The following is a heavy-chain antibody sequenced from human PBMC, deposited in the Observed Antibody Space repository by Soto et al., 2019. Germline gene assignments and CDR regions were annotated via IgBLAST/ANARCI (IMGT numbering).Heavy chain of an antibody. V-gene: IGHV3-48*02. D-gene: IGHD6-19*01. CDR1: GFTFSSYS. Sequence: EVQLVESGGGLVQPGGSLRLSCAASGFTFSSYSMNWVRQAPGKGLEWVSYISSSSSTIYYADSVKCRFTISRDNAKNSLYLQMNSLRDEDTAVYYCARDHDSSGWYDAFDIWGQGTMVTVSS. CDR2: ISSSSSTI. J-gene: IGHJ3*02. CDR3: ARDHDSSGWYDAFDI.